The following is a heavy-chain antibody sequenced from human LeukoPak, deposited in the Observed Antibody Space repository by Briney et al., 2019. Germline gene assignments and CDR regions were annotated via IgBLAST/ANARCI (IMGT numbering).Heavy chain of an antibody. D-gene: IGHD5-24*01. CDR2: IYYSGST. Sequence: SETLSLTCTVAGGTISSYYWGWIRQPPGKGLEWIGSIYYSGSTYYNPSLKSRVTISVDTSKNQFSLKLSSVTAADTAVYYCARLRPDGYNYPPYFDYWGQGTLVTVSS. J-gene: IGHJ4*02. CDR3: ARLRPDGYNYPPYFDY. CDR1: GGTISSYY. V-gene: IGHV4-39*01.